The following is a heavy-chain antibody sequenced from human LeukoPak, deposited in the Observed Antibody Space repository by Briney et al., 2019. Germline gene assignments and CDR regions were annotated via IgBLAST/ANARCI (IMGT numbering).Heavy chain of an antibody. CDR1: GFTFSSYD. V-gene: IGHV3-30*02. Sequence: GGSLRLSCAASGFTFSSYDIHWVRQAPGKGLEWVAFIRYDGSNKYYADSVRGRFTISRDNSKKTLYLQMNSLRAEDTAVYFCAKGSKAVLFTRDRYMDVWGKGTTVTISS. CDR2: IRYDGSNK. CDR3: AKGSKAVLFTRDRYMDV. J-gene: IGHJ6*03. D-gene: IGHD6-19*01.